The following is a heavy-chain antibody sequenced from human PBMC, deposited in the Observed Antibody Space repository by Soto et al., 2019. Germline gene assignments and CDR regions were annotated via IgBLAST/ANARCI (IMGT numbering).Heavy chain of an antibody. J-gene: IGHJ1*01. V-gene: IGHV3-15*01. D-gene: IGHD2-21*02. CDR3: TASACRDDCYEYFHH. CDR2: IKSKTDDGTT. Sequence: GGSLRLSCAASGFTFSNAWMSWVRQAPGKGLEWVGRIKSKTDDGTTDYAAPMKRIFTISRNDSNNTLYLQMNSLKTANTAVYYCTASACRDDCYEYFHHWGQGTLVTVSS. CDR1: GFTFSNAW.